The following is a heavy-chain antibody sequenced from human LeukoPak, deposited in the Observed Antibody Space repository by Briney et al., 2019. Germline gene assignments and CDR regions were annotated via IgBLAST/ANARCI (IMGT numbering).Heavy chain of an antibody. D-gene: IGHD2/OR15-2a*01. J-gene: IGHJ5*01. CDR2: VSSNVNKM. CDR3: TRELLSLHQGLDS. V-gene: IGHV3-21*06. CDR1: GFTFSSHT. Sequence: GGSLRLSCAASGFTFSSHTMNWVRQAPGKGLEWVACVSSNVNKMYYAESVRGRFTVSRDNAGNSLSLQMDSLGAEDTAVYYCTRELLSLHQGLDSWGQGTLVTVSS.